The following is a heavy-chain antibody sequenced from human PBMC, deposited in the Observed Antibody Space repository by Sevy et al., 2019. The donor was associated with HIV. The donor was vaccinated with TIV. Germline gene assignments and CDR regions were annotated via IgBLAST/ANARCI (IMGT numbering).Heavy chain of an antibody. J-gene: IGHJ6*03. CDR1: GFTFSNYA. Sequence: GGSLRLSCAASGFTFSNYAMTWVRQAPGKGLEWVSSITGSGVSTFYIDSVRGRFTISRDNSKNMVHLQMSSLRAEDTAIYYCAKRWSGSYDYYYYFYYLDVWGRGTTVTVSS. D-gene: IGHD1-26*01. V-gene: IGHV3-23*01. CDR3: AKRWSGSYDYYYYFYYLDV. CDR2: ITGSGVST.